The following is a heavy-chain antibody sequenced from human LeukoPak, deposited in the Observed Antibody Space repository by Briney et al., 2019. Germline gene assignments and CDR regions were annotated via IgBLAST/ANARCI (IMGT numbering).Heavy chain of an antibody. D-gene: IGHD6-19*01. CDR3: ASWPGGWYGEDS. J-gene: IGHJ4*02. CDR2: IYGGGST. CDR1: GVTVSNNF. Sequence: GGSLILSCAASGVTVSNNFMSWVRQAPGKGLEWVSVIYGGGSTYYADSVKGRFTISRDTSKNALYLQMNSLRAEDTAVYYCASWPGGWYGEDSWGQGTLVTVSS. V-gene: IGHV3-53*01.